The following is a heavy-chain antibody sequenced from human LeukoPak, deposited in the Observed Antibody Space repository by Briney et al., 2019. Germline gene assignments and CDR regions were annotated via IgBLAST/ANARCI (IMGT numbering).Heavy chain of an antibody. CDR1: GLTFSSYS. CDR3: ARGIAARPDY. D-gene: IGHD6-6*01. Sequence: KPGGSLRLSCAASGLTFSSYSMNWVRQAPGKGLEWVSSISSSSSYIYYADSVKGRFTISRDNAKNSLYLQMNSLRAEDTAVYYCARGIAARPDYWGQGTLVTVSS. CDR2: ISSSSSYI. V-gene: IGHV3-21*01. J-gene: IGHJ4*02.